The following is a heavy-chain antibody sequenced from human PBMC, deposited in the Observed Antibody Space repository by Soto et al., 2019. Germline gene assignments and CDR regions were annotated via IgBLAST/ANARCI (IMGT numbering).Heavy chain of an antibody. Sequence: QPGGSLRLSCAASGFTFSNYGMNWVRQAPGKGLEWVSALDGGGDTTFYADSVKGRFTISRDNSKNTLYLQMNSLRAADTAVYYCAKESGPRKPFDFWGQGTLVTVSS. J-gene: IGHJ4*01. CDR2: LDGGGDTT. CDR3: AKESGPRKPFDF. CDR1: GFTFSNYG. V-gene: IGHV3-23*01.